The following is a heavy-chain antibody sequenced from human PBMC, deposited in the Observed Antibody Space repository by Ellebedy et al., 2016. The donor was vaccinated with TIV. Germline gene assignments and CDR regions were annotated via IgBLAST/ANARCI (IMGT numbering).Heavy chain of an antibody. J-gene: IGHJ4*02. CDR3: ARGRGSGSYYVYFDY. V-gene: IGHV1-69*04. CDR1: GGTFSSYA. D-gene: IGHD1-26*01. CDR2: IIPILGIA. Sequence: AASVKVSCKASGGTFSSYAISWVRQAPGQGLEWMGRIIPILGIANYAQKFQGRVTITADKSTSTAYMELSSLRSEDTAVYYCARGRGSGSYYVYFDYWGQGTLVTVSS.